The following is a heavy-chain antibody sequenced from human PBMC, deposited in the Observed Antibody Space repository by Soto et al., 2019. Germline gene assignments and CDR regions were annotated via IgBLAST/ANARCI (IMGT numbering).Heavy chain of an antibody. J-gene: IGHJ5*02. CDR2: IFYTGSI. CDR1: GGSIRDSY. V-gene: IGHV4-59*01. Sequence: QVHLQESGPGLVKSSETLSLTCTVSGGSIRDSYWSWIRQPPGKGLDWIGNIFYTGSINYNPSLKSLVTISLDTSNNQIYLRLRSVTAADTAVYFCARDFSCSGGSCYSNSWFDPWGQGTLVTVSS. D-gene: IGHD2-15*01. CDR3: ARDFSCSGGSCYSNSWFDP.